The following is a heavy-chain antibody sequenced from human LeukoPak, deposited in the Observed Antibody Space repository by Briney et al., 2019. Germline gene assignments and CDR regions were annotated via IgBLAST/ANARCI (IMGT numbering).Heavy chain of an antibody. D-gene: IGHD1-26*01. V-gene: IGHV3-9*01. Sequence: GGSPRLSCAASGFTFDDYAMHWVRQAPGKGLERVSGISWNSGSIGYADSVKGRFTISRDNAKNSLYLQMNSLRAEDTALYYCAKAASGSYWDHFDYWGQGTLVTVSS. J-gene: IGHJ4*02. CDR2: ISWNSGSI. CDR1: GFTFDDYA. CDR3: AKAASGSYWDHFDY.